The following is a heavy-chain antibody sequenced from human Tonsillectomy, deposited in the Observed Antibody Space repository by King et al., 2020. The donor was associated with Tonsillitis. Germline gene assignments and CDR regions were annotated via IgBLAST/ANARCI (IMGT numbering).Heavy chain of an antibody. V-gene: IGHV3-48*03. D-gene: IGHD3-22*01. CDR1: GFTFSNYE. J-gene: IGHJ5*02. Sequence: VQLVESGGGWVQPGGSLRLSCAASGFTFSNYEMNWVRQAPGKGLEWVAYISSSGSTIYYTDSVKGRFTISRDNSKKSMYLQMDSLRAEDTAVYYCARAENSGFAVKWFDPWGQGTLVTVSS. CDR2: ISSSGSTI. CDR3: ARAENSGFAVKWFDP.